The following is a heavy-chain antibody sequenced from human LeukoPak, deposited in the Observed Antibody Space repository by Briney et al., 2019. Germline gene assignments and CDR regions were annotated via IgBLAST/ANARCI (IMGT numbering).Heavy chain of an antibody. CDR2: INWNGDNT. CDR3: ARIYYYDSSGYLSPYFFDY. Sequence: PGGSLRLSCAASGFTFDDYAMSWVRQVPGKGLEWVSGINWNGDNTGYADSVKGRFTISRDNAKNSLYLQMNSLRAEDTALYYCARIYYYDSSGYLSPYFFDYWGQGTLVTVSS. V-gene: IGHV3-20*04. D-gene: IGHD3-22*01. CDR1: GFTFDDYA. J-gene: IGHJ4*02.